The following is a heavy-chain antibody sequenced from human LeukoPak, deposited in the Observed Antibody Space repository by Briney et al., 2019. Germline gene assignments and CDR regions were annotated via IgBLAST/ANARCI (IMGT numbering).Heavy chain of an antibody. D-gene: IGHD3-10*01. CDR1: GYTFTSYD. CDR3: ARDLDPDYYGSGASQNFDP. J-gene: IGHJ5*02. V-gene: IGHV1-2*02. Sequence: ASVKVSCKASGYTFTSYDINWVRQATGQGLEWMGWINPNSGGTNYAQKFQGRVTMTRDTSISTAYMELSRLRSDDTAVYYCARDLDPDYYGSGASQNFDPWGQGTLVTVSS. CDR2: INPNSGGT.